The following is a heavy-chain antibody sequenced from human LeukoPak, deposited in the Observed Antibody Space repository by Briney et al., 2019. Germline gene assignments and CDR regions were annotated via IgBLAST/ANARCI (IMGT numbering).Heavy chain of an antibody. CDR3: ARGAASYYYGSGSFIDY. CDR1: GFTFSSYW. V-gene: IGHV3-20*04. Sequence: GGSLRLSCAASGFTFSSYWMHWVRQAPGKGLEWVSGINWNGGSTGYADSVKGRFTISRDNAKNSLYLQMNSLRAEDTALCYCARGAASYYYGSGSFIDYWGQGTLVTVSS. D-gene: IGHD3-10*01. J-gene: IGHJ4*02. CDR2: INWNGGST.